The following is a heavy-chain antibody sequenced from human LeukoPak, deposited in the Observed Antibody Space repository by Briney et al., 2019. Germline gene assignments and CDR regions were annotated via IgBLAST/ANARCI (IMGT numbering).Heavy chain of an antibody. CDR3: ARHFRFLGFGELLAFDN. V-gene: IGHV4-39*01. CDR1: DDAISTTAYY. D-gene: IGHD3-10*01. Sequence: SETLSLTCSVSDDAISTTAYYWGWVRQSPGKGLEWNGSIYYNGNTYYHPSLKSRISISIATSENQFSLNLNSVTAADSAVYYCARHFRFLGFGELLAFDNWGQGTRVIVSS. J-gene: IGHJ4*02. CDR2: IYYNGNT.